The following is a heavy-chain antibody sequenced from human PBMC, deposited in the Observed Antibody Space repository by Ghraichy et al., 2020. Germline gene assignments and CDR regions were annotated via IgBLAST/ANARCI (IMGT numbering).Heavy chain of an antibody. J-gene: IGHJ6*02. CDR2: IRYDGSNK. V-gene: IGHV3-30*02. Sequence: GGSLRLSCAASGFTFSSYGMHWVRQAPGKGLEWVAFIRYDGSNKYYADSVKGRFTISRDNSKNTLYLQMNSLRAEDTAVYYCAKDHRDIVVVPAAHPYYYYGMDVWGQGTTVTVSS. CDR1: GFTFSSYG. CDR3: AKDHRDIVVVPAAHPYYYYGMDV. D-gene: IGHD2-2*01.